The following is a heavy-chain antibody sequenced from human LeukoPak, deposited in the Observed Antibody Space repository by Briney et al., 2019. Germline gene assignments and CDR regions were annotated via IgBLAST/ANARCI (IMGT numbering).Heavy chain of an antibody. CDR2: TYYRSKWYN. Sequence: SQTLSLTCAISGDSVSSNSAAWNWIRQSPSRGLEWLGRTYYRSKWYNDYAVSVESRITINPDTSKNQFSLQLKSVTAEDAAVYYCAGSSIAAAGFWFDPWGQGTLVTVSS. D-gene: IGHD6-13*01. J-gene: IGHJ5*02. CDR3: AGSSIAAAGFWFDP. V-gene: IGHV6-1*01. CDR1: GDSVSSNSAA.